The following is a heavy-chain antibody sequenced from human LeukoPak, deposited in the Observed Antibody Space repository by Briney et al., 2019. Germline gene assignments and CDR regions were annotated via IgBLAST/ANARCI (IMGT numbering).Heavy chain of an antibody. CDR2: ISSSSSYI. Sequence: SVRLSWAACGVGFNSSARWWVRQAQGKGLEWVSSISSSSSYIYYADSVKGRFTISRDNAKNSLYLQMNSLRAEDTAVYYCARESLGYCSGGSCSSDAFDIWGQGTMVTVSS. V-gene: IGHV3-21*01. J-gene: IGHJ3*02. D-gene: IGHD2-15*01. CDR3: ARESLGYCSGGSCSSDAFDI. CDR1: GVGFNSSA.